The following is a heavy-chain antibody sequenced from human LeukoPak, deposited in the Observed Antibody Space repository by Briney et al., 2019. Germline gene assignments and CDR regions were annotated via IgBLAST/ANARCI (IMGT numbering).Heavy chain of an antibody. CDR3: AKTSSSSTSYYYYFMDV. CDR1: RFTFSSYA. J-gene: IGHJ6*03. D-gene: IGHD6-6*01. CDR2: ISGSGGST. Sequence: GGSLRLSCAASRFTFSSYAMSWVRQAPGKGLEWVSPISGSGGSTYYADSGKGRFTVSRYNCKNTLYLQMNSLRAEATDVYYCAKTSSSSTSYYYYFMDVWGKGTTVTVSS. V-gene: IGHV3-23*01.